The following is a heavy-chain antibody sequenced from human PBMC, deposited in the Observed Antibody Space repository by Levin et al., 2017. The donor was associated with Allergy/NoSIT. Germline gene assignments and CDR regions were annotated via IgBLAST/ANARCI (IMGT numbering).Heavy chain of an antibody. CDR2: LKSIADGATT. J-gene: IGHJ4*02. D-gene: IGHD4-17*01. CDR3: STRYGLGF. Sequence: GGSLRLSCAGSGFTFSNAWISWVRQAPGKGLEWVGRLKSIADGATTDYAASVKGRFSISRDDSRSTAYLQMNGLQTEDTAVYYCSTRYGLGFWGQGTLVTVSS. CDR1: GFTFSNAW. V-gene: IGHV3-15*01.